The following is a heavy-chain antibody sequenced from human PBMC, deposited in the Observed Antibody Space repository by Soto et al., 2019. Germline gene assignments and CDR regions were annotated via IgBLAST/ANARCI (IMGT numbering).Heavy chain of an antibody. J-gene: IGHJ6*01. V-gene: IGHV3-43D*04. CDR1: GFTFDDYA. CDR2: ISWDGGST. D-gene: IGHD2-2*01. Sequence: GGSLRIACAASGFTFDDYAINWVRQAPGKGLEWVSLISWDGGSTYYADSVKGRFTISRDNSKNSLYLQMNSLRAEDTALYYCAAQLGYCSSTSCCGMDVCGQRPTVTFSS. CDR3: AAQLGYCSSTSCCGMDV.